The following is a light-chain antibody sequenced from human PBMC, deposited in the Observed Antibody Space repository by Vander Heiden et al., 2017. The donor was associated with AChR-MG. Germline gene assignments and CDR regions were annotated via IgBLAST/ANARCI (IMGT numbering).Light chain of an antibody. J-gene: IGKJ4*01. CDR2: GAS. CDR3: QQRDSSPLA. V-gene: IGKV1-39*01. Sequence: QMTQSPPSLSASVGDRVTITCRASQSIGTSLNWYQQKPGKAPKLLIYGASGLQSGVPSRFSGRGSATDFTLTISSLQPEDFGTYYCQQRDSSPLAFGGGTKVE. CDR1: QSIGTS.